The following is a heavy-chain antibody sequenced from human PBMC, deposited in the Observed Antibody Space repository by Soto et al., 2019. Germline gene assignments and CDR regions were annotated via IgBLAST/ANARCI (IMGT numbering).Heavy chain of an antibody. CDR3: TRDRVKIRGGYYHYYGMDV. CDR2: ISSGSSYI. D-gene: IGHD3-10*01. CDR1: EFTFSVYS. Sequence: DVQLEESGGGLVKPGGSLRLSCVASEFTFSVYSMNWVRQAPGKGLEWVSSISSGSSYIYYADSVNGRFTISRDNDKSSLFLHMNSLRVDDTAVYYCTRDRVKIRGGYYHYYGMDVWGQGTTVTVSS. V-gene: IGHV3-21*02. J-gene: IGHJ6*02.